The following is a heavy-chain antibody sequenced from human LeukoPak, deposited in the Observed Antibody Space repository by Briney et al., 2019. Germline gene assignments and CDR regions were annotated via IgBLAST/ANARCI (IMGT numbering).Heavy chain of an antibody. Sequence: PGGSLRLSCAASGFTVSSNYMSWVRQAPGKGLEWVSVIYSGGSTYYADSVKGRFTISRDNSKNTLYLQMNSLRAEDTAVYYCARDTDGFLAARRGVDVWGKGTTVTVSS. CDR3: ARDTDGFLAARRGVDV. V-gene: IGHV3-66*01. CDR2: IYSGGST. D-gene: IGHD2-15*01. CDR1: GFTVSSNY. J-gene: IGHJ6*04.